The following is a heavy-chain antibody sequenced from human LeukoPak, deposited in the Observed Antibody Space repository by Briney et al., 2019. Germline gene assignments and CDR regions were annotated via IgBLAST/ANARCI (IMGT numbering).Heavy chain of an antibody. J-gene: IGHJ4*02. D-gene: IGHD6-13*01. CDR2: ISGSDGRT. V-gene: IGHV3-23*01. CDR3: AKGLHSSICLHDFDS. Sequence: PGGSLRLSCAASGFTFSPYAMDWVRQAPGKGLEWVSAISGSDGRTYYADSVKGRFTISRDNSKNTLYLQMNSLRAEDTALYYCAKGLHSSICLHDFDSWGQGTLVTVSS. CDR1: GFTFSPYA.